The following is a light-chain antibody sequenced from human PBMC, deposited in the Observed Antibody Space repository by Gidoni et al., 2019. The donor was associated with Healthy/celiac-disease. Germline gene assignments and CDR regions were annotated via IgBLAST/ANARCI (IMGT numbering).Light chain of an antibody. CDR2: AAS. Sequence: DIQMTQSPSSLSASVGDRVTIPCRASQSISSYLNWYQQKPGKAPKLLIYAASSLQSGVPSRFSGSGSGTDFTLTISSLQPEDFATYYCQQSYSTPLWTFGQGTKLEIK. J-gene: IGKJ2*02. V-gene: IGKV1-39*01. CDR3: QQSYSTPLWT. CDR1: QSISSY.